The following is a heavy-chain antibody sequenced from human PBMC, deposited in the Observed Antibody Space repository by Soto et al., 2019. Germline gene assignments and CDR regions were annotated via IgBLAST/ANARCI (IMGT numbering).Heavy chain of an antibody. D-gene: IGHD2-8*01. CDR1: GGTFSSYA. J-gene: IGHJ4*02. CDR2: VIPIFGTA. Sequence: EASVKVSCKASGGTFSSYAISWVRQAPGQGLEWMGGVIPIFGTANYAQKFQGRVTITADESTSTAYMELSSLRSEDTAVYYCATAHCTNGVCYRYRSFDYRGQGTLVTVSS. V-gene: IGHV1-69*13. CDR3: ATAHCTNGVCYRYRSFDY.